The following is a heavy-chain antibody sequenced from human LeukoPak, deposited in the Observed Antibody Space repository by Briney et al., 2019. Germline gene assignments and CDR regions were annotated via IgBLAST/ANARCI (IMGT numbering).Heavy chain of an antibody. Sequence: GRSLRLSCAASGFSFNSYPMHWVRQAPGKSLEWVAVISNDGNNKYYADSVKGRFTISRDNSNNTLSLQMNGLRVEDTAVYYCARPDDSESFYRANHYWGRGTLVTVS. CDR3: ARPDDSESFYRANHY. D-gene: IGHD3-10*01. CDR1: GFSFNSYP. CDR2: ISNDGNNK. V-gene: IGHV3-30*04. J-gene: IGHJ4*02.